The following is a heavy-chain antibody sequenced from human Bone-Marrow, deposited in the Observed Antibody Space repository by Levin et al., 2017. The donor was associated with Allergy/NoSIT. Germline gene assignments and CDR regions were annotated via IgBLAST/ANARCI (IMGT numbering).Heavy chain of an antibody. D-gene: IGHD5-12*01. Sequence: GESLKISCKASGYTFSASYIHWVRQAPGQGLEWMGWINPNNGNTEYAQKFQGRVTLTRDTSISAAYLDLSRLRFDDTAVYYCARLSVYSGYRDYSYGLDVWGRGTTVTVSS. CDR2: INPNNGNT. CDR3: ARLSVYSGYRDYSYGLDV. V-gene: IGHV1-2*02. J-gene: IGHJ6*02. CDR1: GYTFSASY.